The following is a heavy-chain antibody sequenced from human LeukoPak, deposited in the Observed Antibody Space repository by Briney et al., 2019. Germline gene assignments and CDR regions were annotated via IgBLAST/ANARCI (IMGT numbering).Heavy chain of an antibody. CDR2: TRNKANSYTT. J-gene: IGHJ6*03. Sequence: GGSLRLSCAASGFTFSSYAMSWVRQAPGKGLEWVGRTRNKANSYTTEYAASVKGRFTISRDDSKNSLYLQMNSLKTEDTAVYYCARATEYYYYYYMDVWGKGTTVTVSS. CDR1: GFTFSSYA. V-gene: IGHV3-72*01. CDR3: ARATEYYYYYYMDV.